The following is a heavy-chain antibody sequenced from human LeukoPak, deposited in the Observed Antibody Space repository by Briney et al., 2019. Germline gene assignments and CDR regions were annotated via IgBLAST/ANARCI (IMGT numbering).Heavy chain of an antibody. Sequence: GGSLRLSCAASGFTVGSNYMNWVRQAPGKGLEWVSVVYSGGSTYYADSVKGRFTISRDYSKNTLYLQMNNLRAEDTAVYYCAKDRDIVVVVAATPFDYWGQGTLVTVSS. CDR1: GFTVGSNY. CDR3: AKDRDIVVVVAATPFDY. CDR2: VYSGGST. J-gene: IGHJ4*02. D-gene: IGHD2-15*01. V-gene: IGHV3-66*01.